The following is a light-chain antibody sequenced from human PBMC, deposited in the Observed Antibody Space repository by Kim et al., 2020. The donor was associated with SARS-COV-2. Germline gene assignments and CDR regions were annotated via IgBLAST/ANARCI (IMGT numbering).Light chain of an antibody. J-gene: IGLJ3*02. CDR2: DVS. CDR3: SSGTSSSTNWV. Sequence: QSINISCTVTSSDVGGYVSWYQQHPGKAPKLMMYDVSNRPSGVSNRFSGSKSGNTASLTISGLQAEDEADYYCSSGTSSSTNWVFGGGTQLTVL. V-gene: IGLV2-14*03. CDR1: SSDVGGY.